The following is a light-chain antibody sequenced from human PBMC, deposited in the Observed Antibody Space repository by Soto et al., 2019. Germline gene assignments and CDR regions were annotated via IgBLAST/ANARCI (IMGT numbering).Light chain of an antibody. V-gene: IGKV1-5*01. J-gene: IGKJ1*01. CDR3: QQYNSYSPWT. Sequence: DIPMTQSPSTLSASVGDRVTITSRASQSISSWLAWYQQKPGKAPNLLIYDVSNLESGVPSRFSGSGSGTEFTLTISSLQADDFATYYCQQYNSYSPWTFGQGTKVEIK. CDR2: DVS. CDR1: QSISSW.